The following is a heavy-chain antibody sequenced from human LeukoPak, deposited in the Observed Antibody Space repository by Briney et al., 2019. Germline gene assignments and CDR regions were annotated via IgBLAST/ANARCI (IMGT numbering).Heavy chain of an antibody. CDR3: ARDDSCSGDKCVSPGGFDV. CDR2: VNSDTGST. V-gene: IGHV1-18*01. CDR1: GYSLKNYG. J-gene: IGHJ3*01. D-gene: IGHD4-17*01. Sequence: GASVKVSCKASGYSLKNYGMTWVRQAPGQGLEWMGWVNSDTGSTVSAQAFQGRVALTTDTSTNTIHMELRSLTSDDTTVYFCARDDSCSGDKCVSPGGFDVWGQGTTVIVSS.